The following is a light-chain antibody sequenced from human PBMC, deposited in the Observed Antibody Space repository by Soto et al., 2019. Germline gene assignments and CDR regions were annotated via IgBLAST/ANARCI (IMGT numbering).Light chain of an antibody. Sequence: SYDLTQPPSVSVAPGQTARITCGGNNIGGKSVHGYQQKPGQAPVLVVYDDSDRPSGIPERFSGSNSVNTATLTISRVAAGDEADYYCQVWESGRGVFGTGTKVTVL. CDR3: QVWESGRGV. V-gene: IGLV3-21*02. J-gene: IGLJ1*01. CDR2: DDS. CDR1: NIGGKS.